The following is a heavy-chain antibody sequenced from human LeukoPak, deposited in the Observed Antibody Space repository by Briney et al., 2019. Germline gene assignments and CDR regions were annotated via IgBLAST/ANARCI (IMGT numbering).Heavy chain of an antibody. CDR3: ARTVSKVGSDY. D-gene: IGHD4-23*01. V-gene: IGHV7-4-1*02. J-gene: IGHJ4*02. CDR2: IHPNTGNP. CDR1: GYTFTDYA. Sequence: ASVKVSCKASGYTFTDYAMNWVRQAPGQGLEWMGWIHPNTGNPTYAQGFTGRFVFSLDTSVGTTYLQISSLKAEDTAVYYCARTVSKVGSDYWGQGTLVTVSS.